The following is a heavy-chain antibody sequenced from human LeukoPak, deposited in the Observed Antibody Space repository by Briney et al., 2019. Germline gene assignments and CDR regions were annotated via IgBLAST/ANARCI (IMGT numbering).Heavy chain of an antibody. CDR2: IYTSGST. V-gene: IGHV4-61*02. CDR1: GGSISSGSYY. D-gene: IGHD2-21*02. J-gene: IGHJ3*02. Sequence: SETLSLTCTVSGGSISSGSYYWSWIRQPAGKGLEWIGRIYTSGSTNYNPSLKSRVTISVDTSKNQFSLKLSSVTAADTAVYYCASQHIVVVTAPFDIWGQGTMVTVSS. CDR3: ASQHIVVVTAPFDI.